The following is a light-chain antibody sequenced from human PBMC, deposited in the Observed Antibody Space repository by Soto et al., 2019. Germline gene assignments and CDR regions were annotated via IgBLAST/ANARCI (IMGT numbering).Light chain of an antibody. V-gene: IGKV1-5*03. CDR3: QQYNSYSRT. CDR1: QSISSW. Sequence: DIPMTQSPSTLSASVGDRVTITCRASQSISSWLAWYQQKPGKAPMLLIYKASSLESGVPSRFSGSGSGTEFTLTISSLQPDDFATYYCQQYNSYSRTFGQGTKLEIK. CDR2: KAS. J-gene: IGKJ2*01.